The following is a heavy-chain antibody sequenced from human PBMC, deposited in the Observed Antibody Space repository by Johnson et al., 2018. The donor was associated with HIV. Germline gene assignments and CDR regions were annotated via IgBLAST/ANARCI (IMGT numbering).Heavy chain of an antibody. CDR1: GFTFSSYW. CDR3: ARGYYYDSSGSTAGAFDI. V-gene: IGHV3-7*01. J-gene: IGHJ3*02. Sequence: DVQVVESGGGLVQPGGSLRLSCAASGFTFSSYWMSWVRQAPGKGLEWVANIKQDGSEKYYVDSVKGRFTISRDNAKNSLYLQMNSLRAEDTAVDYCARGYYYDSSGSTAGAFDIWGQGTMVTVSS. D-gene: IGHD3-22*01. CDR2: IKQDGSEK.